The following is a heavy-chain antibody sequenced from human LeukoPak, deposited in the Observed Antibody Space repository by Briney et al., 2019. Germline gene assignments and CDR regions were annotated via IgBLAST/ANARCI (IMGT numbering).Heavy chain of an antibody. D-gene: IGHD6-6*01. V-gene: IGHV4-39*07. CDR1: GGSISSSSYY. Sequence: PSETLSLTCTVSGGSISSSSYYWGWIRQPPGKGLEWIGSIYYSGSTYYNPSLESRISISLDTSKNQFSLKLSSVTAADTAVYYCARSSSSPRLDYWGQGTLVTVSS. J-gene: IGHJ4*02. CDR3: ARSSSSPRLDY. CDR2: IYYSGST.